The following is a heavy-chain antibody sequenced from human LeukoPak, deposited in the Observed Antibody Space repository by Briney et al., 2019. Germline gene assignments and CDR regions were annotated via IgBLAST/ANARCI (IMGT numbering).Heavy chain of an antibody. CDR1: GFTFSSYW. J-gene: IGHJ4*02. V-gene: IGHV3-7*01. CDR3: ARSLWPEDY. D-gene: IGHD5-18*01. CDR2: INQDGSEK. Sequence: GGSLRLSCVVSGFTFSSYWMSWVRQAPGKGLEWVANINQDGSEKNYVDSVKGRFTISRDNTKTSFYLQMNSLRVEDTAMYYCARSLWPEDYWGQGTLVTVSS.